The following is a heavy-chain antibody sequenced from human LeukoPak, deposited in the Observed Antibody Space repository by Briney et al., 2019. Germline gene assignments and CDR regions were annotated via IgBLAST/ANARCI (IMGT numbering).Heavy chain of an antibody. D-gene: IGHD4-11*01. CDR2: ISGSGGST. Sequence: GGSLRLSCAASGFTFSSYEMNWVRQAPGKGLEWVSAISGSGGSTYYADSVKGRFTISRDNSKNTLYLQMNSLRAEDTAVYYCAKKLLTVTTWGFDYWGQGTLVTVSS. CDR1: GFTFSSYE. V-gene: IGHV3-23*01. CDR3: AKKLLTVTTWGFDY. J-gene: IGHJ4*02.